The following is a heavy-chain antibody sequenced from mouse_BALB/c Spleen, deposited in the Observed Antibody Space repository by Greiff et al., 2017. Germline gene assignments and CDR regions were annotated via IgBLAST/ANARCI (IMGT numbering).Heavy chain of an antibody. J-gene: IGHJ4*01. CDR2: ISYSGST. D-gene: IGHD2-10*02. CDR1: GDSITSGY. CDR3: ARKYGNLYYYAMDY. Sequence: VQLKQSGPSLVKPSQTLSLTCSVTGDSITSGYWNWIRKFPGNKLEYMGYISYSGSTYYNPSLKSRISITRDTSKNQYYLQLNSVTTEDTATYYCARKYGNLYYYAMDYWGQGTSVTVSS. V-gene: IGHV3-8*02.